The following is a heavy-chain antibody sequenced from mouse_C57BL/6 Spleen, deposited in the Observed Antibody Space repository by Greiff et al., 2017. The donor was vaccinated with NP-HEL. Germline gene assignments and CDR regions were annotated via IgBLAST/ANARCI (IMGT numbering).Heavy chain of an antibody. V-gene: IGHV1-69*01. D-gene: IGHD2-3*01. Sequence: VQLQQSGAELVMPGASVKLSCKASGYTFTSYWMHWVKQRPGQGLEWIGEIDPSDSYTNYNQKFKGKSTLTVDKSSSTAYMQLSSLTSEDSAVYYCARSFYERAMDYWGQGTSVTVSS. CDR3: ARSFYERAMDY. J-gene: IGHJ4*01. CDR2: IDPSDSYT. CDR1: GYTFTSYW.